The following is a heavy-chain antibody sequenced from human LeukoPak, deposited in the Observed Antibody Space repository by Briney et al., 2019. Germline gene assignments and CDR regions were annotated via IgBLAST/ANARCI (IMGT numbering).Heavy chain of an antibody. J-gene: IGHJ6*04. CDR1: GGSFSDYY. Sequence: PSETLSLTCAVYGGSFSDYYWSWIRQPPGKGLEWIGEINHSGSTNYNPSLKSRVTISVDTSKNQFSLKLSSVTAADTAVYYCARPTYYYGSGRDVWGKGTTVTISS. CDR3: ARPTYYYGSGRDV. D-gene: IGHD3-10*01. V-gene: IGHV4-34*01. CDR2: INHSGST.